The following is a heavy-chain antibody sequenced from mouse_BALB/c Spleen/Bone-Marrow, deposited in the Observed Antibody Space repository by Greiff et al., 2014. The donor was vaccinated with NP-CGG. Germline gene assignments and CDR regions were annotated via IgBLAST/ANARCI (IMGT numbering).Heavy chain of an antibody. D-gene: IGHD1-1*01. CDR1: GYTFSSYW. Sequence: VQLQQSGAELMKPGASVKISCKATGYTFSSYWIEWVKQRPGHGLEWIGEILPGRGSTNYNEKFKGKATFTSDTSSNTAYMQLSSLTSEDSAVYYCAGWDTTAMDYWGQGTSVTVSS. CDR3: AGWDTTAMDY. V-gene: IGHV1-9*01. CDR2: ILPGRGST. J-gene: IGHJ4*01.